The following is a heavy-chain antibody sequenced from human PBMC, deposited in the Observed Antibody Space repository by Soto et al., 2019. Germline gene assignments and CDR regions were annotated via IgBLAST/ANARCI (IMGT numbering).Heavy chain of an antibody. D-gene: IGHD2-21*02. Sequence: GSLLLGCTASGFTFNTYGMTWVRQAPGKGLEWVSTVSGSGGGTYYADSVKGRFTISRVNSKNTMYLQMSNLRAEDTAVYFCARIGPYCGGDCYPDFDFWGLGTQVTVSS. J-gene: IGHJ4*02. V-gene: IGHV3-23*01. CDR3: ARIGPYCGGDCYPDFDF. CDR2: VSGSGGGT. CDR1: GFTFNTYG.